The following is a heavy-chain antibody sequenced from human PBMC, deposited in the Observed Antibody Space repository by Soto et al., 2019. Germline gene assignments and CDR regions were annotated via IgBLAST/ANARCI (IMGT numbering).Heavy chain of an antibody. CDR3: AKATRGGAATLIRDY. Sequence: EVQLLESGGGLVQPGGSLRLSCAAAGFTFSIYAMSWVRQAPGKGLEWVSAISGSGGSTYYADSVKGRFTISRDNSKNTLNLQMNSLRADHTAVYYCAKATRGGAATLIRDYWGQGTLVTVAS. V-gene: IGHV3-23*01. CDR2: ISGSGGST. J-gene: IGHJ4*02. D-gene: IGHD6-13*01. CDR1: GFTFSIYA.